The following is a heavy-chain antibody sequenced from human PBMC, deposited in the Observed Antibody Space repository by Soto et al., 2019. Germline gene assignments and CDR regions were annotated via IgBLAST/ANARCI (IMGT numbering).Heavy chain of an antibody. V-gene: IGHV4-59*08. CDR1: GGSINSYY. CDR3: ARHGRGQQLGRFDY. Sequence: SETLSLTCTVSGGSINSYYWSWIRQPPGKGLEWIGYIYYSGSTNYNPSLKSRVTISVDTSKNRFSLKLSSVTAADTAVYYCARHGRGQQLGRFDYWGQGTLVTVSS. CDR2: IYYSGST. D-gene: IGHD6-13*01. J-gene: IGHJ4*02.